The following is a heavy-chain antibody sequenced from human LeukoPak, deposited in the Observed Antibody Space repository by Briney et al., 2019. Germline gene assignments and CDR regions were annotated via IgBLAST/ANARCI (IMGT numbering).Heavy chain of an antibody. V-gene: IGHV3-23*01. CDR3: AKDDNPYSGSQFDP. J-gene: IGHJ5*02. CDR2: IFGSGGSP. Sequence: GGSLRLSCAASGFTFGSHAMYWVRQAPGKGLEWVAGIFGSGGSPHYADSVKGRFTISRDNPRNTVYLQINSLRAEDTAVYYCAKDDNPYSGSQFDPWGQGTLVTVSS. D-gene: IGHD5-12*01. CDR1: GFTFGSHA.